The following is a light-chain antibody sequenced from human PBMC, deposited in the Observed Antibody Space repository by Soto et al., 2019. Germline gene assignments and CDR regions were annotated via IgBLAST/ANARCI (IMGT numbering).Light chain of an antibody. CDR2: KAS. CDR3: QQYNSDSYT. Sequence: DIQMTQSPSTLSAFVGDRVIITCRASQSISSWLAWYQQKPGKAPKLLIYKASSLESGVPSRFSGSGSGTEFTLTISSLQPDDFATYYCQQYNSDSYTFGQGTKLEIK. V-gene: IGKV1-5*03. CDR1: QSISSW. J-gene: IGKJ2*01.